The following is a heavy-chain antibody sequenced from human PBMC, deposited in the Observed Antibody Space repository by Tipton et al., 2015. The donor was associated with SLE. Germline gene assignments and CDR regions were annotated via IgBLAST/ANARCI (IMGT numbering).Heavy chain of an antibody. V-gene: IGHV4-31*11. Sequence: TLSLTCAVYGGSISIGGYYWSWIRQHPGKGLEWIGYIYYSGSTYYNPSLKSRVTISVDTSKNQFSLKLSSVTAADTAVYYCARGGDEYFQHWGQGTLVTVSS. CDR1: GGSISIGGYY. J-gene: IGHJ1*01. CDR2: IYYSGST. CDR3: ARGGDEYFQH.